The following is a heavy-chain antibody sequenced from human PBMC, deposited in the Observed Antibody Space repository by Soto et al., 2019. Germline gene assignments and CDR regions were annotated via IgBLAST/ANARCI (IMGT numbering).Heavy chain of an antibody. CDR1: GSSISSSSYY. CDR3: ARRGYYAISAFDI. D-gene: IGHD2-8*01. V-gene: IGHV4-39*01. J-gene: IGHJ3*02. Sequence: SETLSLTCTVSGSSISSSSYYWGWIRQPPGKGLERIGSIYNSGSTYYNPSLKSRVTISVDTSKNYFSLKLSSVTAADTAVYYCARRGYYAISAFDIWGQGTMVT. CDR2: IYNSGST.